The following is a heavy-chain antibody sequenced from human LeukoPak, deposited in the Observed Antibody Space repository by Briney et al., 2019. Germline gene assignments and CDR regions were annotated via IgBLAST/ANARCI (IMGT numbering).Heavy chain of an antibody. V-gene: IGHV3-74*01. J-gene: IGHJ4*02. CDR3: ARDTGYSINY. D-gene: IGHD6-13*01. CDR2: IISDGSST. Sequence: GGSLRLSCAASGFTFSSYWMHWVRQAPGKGLVWVSLIISDGSSTSYADSVKGRFTISRDNAKNTLYLQMNSLRAEDTAVYHCARDTGYSINYWGQGTLVTVSS. CDR1: GFTFSSYW.